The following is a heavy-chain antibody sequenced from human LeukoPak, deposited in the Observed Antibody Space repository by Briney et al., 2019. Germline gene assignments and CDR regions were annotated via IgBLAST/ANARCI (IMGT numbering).Heavy chain of an antibody. J-gene: IGHJ1*01. CDR3: SSYCSEGTCYGYFHH. CDR1: GFTFSSYE. Sequence: PGGSLRLSCAASGFTFSSYEMNWVRQAPGKGLEWISYISHTGSLIYYADSVKGRFTISRDNANNFLYLQMDSLRVEDTGIYYCSSYCSEGTCYGYFHHWGQGTLVSVSS. CDR2: ISHTGSLI. V-gene: IGHV3-48*03. D-gene: IGHD2-15*01.